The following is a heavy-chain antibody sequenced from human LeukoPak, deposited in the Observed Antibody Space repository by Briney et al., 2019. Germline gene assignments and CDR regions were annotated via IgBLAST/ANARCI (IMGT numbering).Heavy chain of an antibody. CDR3: ASSLYGEDYYYYGMDV. CDR1: GFTFSSYA. CDR2: ISYDGSNK. J-gene: IGHJ6*04. Sequence: GGTLGLSCAVSGFTFSSYAMHWVRQAPGKGLEWLAVISYDGSNKYYADSVKGRFTISKDNSKNTLYLQMNSLRADDTAVYYCASSLYGEDYYYYGMDVWGKGTTVTVSS. V-gene: IGHV3-30*04. D-gene: IGHD4-17*01.